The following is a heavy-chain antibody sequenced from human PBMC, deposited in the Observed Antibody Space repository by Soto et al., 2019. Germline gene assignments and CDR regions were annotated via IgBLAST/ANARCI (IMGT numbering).Heavy chain of an antibody. CDR2: IYYSGST. CDR3: AIGEGIAAAGTGFDY. D-gene: IGHD6-13*01. J-gene: IGHJ4*02. Sequence: QLQLQESGPGLVKPSETLSLTCTVSGGSISSSSYYWGWIRQPPGKGLEWIGSIYYSGSTYYNPSLKSRVTISVDTSKNQFSLKLSSVTAADTAVYYCAIGEGIAAAGTGFDYWGQGTLVTVSS. V-gene: IGHV4-39*01. CDR1: GGSISSSSYY.